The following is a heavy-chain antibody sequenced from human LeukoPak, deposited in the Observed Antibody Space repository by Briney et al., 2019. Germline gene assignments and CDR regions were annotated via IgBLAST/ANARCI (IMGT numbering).Heavy chain of an antibody. CDR2: ISISHGST. D-gene: IGHD3-10*01. V-gene: IGHV3-23*01. CDR1: GFTFSSYA. Sequence: GGSLRLSCAASGFTFSSYAMSWVRQAPGKGLEWVSSISISHGSTYSADSVKGRFTISRDNSESNMYLQMNSLRAEDTAVYYCVQGGGGNWFDPWGQGTLVTVSS. J-gene: IGHJ5*02. CDR3: VQGGGGNWFDP.